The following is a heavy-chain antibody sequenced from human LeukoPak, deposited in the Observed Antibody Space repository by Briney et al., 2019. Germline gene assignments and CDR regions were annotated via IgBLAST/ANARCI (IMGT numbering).Heavy chain of an antibody. J-gene: IGHJ4*02. CDR2: NYHSGST. CDR1: GGSISSSTHY. Sequence: PSETLSLTCTVSGGSISSSTHYWGWIRQPPGKGLEWIGSNYHSGSTYYNPSLKSRVTISVDTSKNQFSLKLSSVTAADTAVYYCARRAYRHFDYWGQGTLVTVSS. D-gene: IGHD3-16*01. CDR3: ARRAYRHFDY. V-gene: IGHV4-39*07.